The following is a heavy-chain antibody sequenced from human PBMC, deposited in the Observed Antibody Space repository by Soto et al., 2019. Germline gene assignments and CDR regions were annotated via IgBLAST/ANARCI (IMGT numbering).Heavy chain of an antibody. CDR1: GGSVSDKTYY. CDR2: VYYSGTT. V-gene: IGHV4-61*01. J-gene: IGHJ4*02. Sequence: SETLSLTCSVSGGSVSDKTYYWSWIRQPPGKRLEWIRYVYYSGTTNYNPSLKSRVTISVDLSKNQFSLRLSSVTTADTALYYCARTTAVPNSLRSRYFFDYWGQGTLVTVSS. D-gene: IGHD4-17*01. CDR3: ARTTAVPNSLRSRYFFDY.